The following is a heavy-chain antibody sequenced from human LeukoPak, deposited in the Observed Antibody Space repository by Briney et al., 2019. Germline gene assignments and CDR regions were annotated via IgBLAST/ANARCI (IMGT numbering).Heavy chain of an antibody. CDR2: IKQDGSEK. J-gene: IGHJ6*02. CDR3: VNVGIALVYNYGMDI. D-gene: IGHD5-18*01. V-gene: IGHV3-7*01. CDR1: GFIFSTYW. Sequence: GGSLRLSCTASGFIFSTYWMSWVRQAPGKVPEWVANIKQDGSEKYHVDSVKGRFTISRDNAKNSLYLQMNSLRAEDTAVYYCVNVGIALVYNYGMDIWGQGTPVIVSS.